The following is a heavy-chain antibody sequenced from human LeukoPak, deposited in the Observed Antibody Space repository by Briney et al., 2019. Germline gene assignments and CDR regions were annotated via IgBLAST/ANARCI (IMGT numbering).Heavy chain of an antibody. CDR1: GFTFSSYG. CDR3: AKAVVPAASPLDY. CDR2: IRYDGSNK. D-gene: IGHD2-2*01. V-gene: IGHV3-30*02. Sequence: PGGSLRLSCAASGFTFSSYGMHWVRQAPGKGLEWVAFIRYDGSNKYYADSVKGRFTISRDNSKNTLYLQMNSLRAEDTAVYYCAKAVVPAASPLDYWGQGTLVTVSS. J-gene: IGHJ4*02.